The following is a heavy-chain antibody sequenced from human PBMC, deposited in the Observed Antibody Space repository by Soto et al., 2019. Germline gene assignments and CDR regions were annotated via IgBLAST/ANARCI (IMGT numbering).Heavy chain of an antibody. V-gene: IGHV3-23*01. CDR2: ISGSGGST. CDR1: GFTFSSYA. Sequence: GGSLRLSCAASGFTFSSYAMSWVRQAPGKGLEWVSAISGSGGSTYYADSVKGRFTISRDNSKNTLYLQMNSLRAEDTAVYYCAKVERITMVRGVKGYFDYWGQGTLVTVSS. J-gene: IGHJ4*02. CDR3: AKVERITMVRGVKGYFDY. D-gene: IGHD3-10*01.